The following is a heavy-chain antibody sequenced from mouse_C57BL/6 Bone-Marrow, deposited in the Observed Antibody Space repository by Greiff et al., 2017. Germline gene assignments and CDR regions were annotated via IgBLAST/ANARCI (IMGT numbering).Heavy chain of an antibody. J-gene: IGHJ1*03. CDR2: IRNKANGYTT. Sequence: EVMLVESGGGLVQPGGSLSLSCAASGFTFTDYYMSWVRQPPGKALEWLGFIRNKANGYTTEYSASVKGRFTISRDNSQSILYLQMNALRAEDSATYYGARYDYAACYWYFDFWGTGTTVTVSS. CDR1: GFTFTDYY. D-gene: IGHD2-4*01. V-gene: IGHV7-3*01. CDR3: ARYDYAACYWYFDF.